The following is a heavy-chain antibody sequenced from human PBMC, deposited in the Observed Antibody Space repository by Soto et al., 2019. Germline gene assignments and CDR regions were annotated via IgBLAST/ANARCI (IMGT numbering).Heavy chain of an antibody. Sequence: PCQTLRVPWTVAGGESGGRDGCWSRIRKPPGKGLEWIGYIYYSWSTYYNPSLKSRVTISVDTSRNQFSLMLSSVTAADTAVYYCASDVGLSPTASDIRGHRTMDPV. D-gene: IGHD5-18*01. J-gene: IGHJ3*02. CDR2: IYYSWST. CDR3: ASDVGLSPTASDI. CDR1: GGESGGRDGC. V-gene: IGHV4-30-4*01.